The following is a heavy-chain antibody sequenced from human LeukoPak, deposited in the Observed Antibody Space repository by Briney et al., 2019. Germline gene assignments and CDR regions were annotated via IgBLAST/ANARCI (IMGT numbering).Heavy chain of an antibody. Sequence: PSETLSPTCTVSGGSISSYYWSWIRQPPGKGLEWFGYIYYSGSTNYNPSLKSRVTISVDTSKNQFSLKLSSVTAADTAVYYCARRYRRDGYRWFDPWGQGTLVTVSS. CDR1: GGSISSYY. CDR3: ARRYRRDGYRWFDP. D-gene: IGHD5-24*01. V-gene: IGHV4-59*08. J-gene: IGHJ5*02. CDR2: IYYSGST.